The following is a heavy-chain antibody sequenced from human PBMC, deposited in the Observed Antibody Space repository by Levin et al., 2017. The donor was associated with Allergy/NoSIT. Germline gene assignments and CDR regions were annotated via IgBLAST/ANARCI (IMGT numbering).Heavy chain of an antibody. J-gene: IGHJ5*02. Sequence: SETLSLTCAVYGGSFSGYYWSWIRQPPGKGLEWIGEINHSGSTNYNPSLKSRVTISVDTSKNQFPLKLSSVTAADTAVYYGARPSEPAVNNWFDPWGKGTLVTVSS. CDR2: INHSGST. CDR1: GGSFSGYY. D-gene: IGHD1-14*01. V-gene: IGHV4-34*01. CDR3: ARPSEPAVNNWFDP.